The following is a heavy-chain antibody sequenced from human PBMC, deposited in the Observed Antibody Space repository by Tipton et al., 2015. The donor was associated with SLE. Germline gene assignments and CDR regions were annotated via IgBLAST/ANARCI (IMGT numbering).Heavy chain of an antibody. J-gene: IGHJ2*01. D-gene: IGHD6-13*01. CDR1: GFTFSSYW. Sequence: LRLSCAASGFTFSSYWMHWVRQAPGKGLVWVSRINSDGSSTSYADSVKGRFTISRDNAKNTLYLQMNSLRAEDTAVYYCARDSVAALWYFDLWGRGTLVTVSS. CDR3: ARDSVAALWYFDL. V-gene: IGHV3-74*01. CDR2: INSDGSST.